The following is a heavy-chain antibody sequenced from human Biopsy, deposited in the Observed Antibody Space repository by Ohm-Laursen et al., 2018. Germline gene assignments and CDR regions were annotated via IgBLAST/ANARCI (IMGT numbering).Heavy chain of an antibody. CDR2: INPSGSTT. CDR1: GYSFTSYY. CDR3: ARNTGWYGDLYYFDY. J-gene: IGHJ4*02. D-gene: IGHD6-19*01. V-gene: IGHV1-46*01. Sequence: ESSVKVSCNTSGYSFTSYYMHWVRQAPGQGLEWMGMINPSGSTTSYPQIFQGRVTMTRDTSKSTVYMELSSLRSADTAVYFCARNTGWYGDLYYFDYWGQGTLVTASS.